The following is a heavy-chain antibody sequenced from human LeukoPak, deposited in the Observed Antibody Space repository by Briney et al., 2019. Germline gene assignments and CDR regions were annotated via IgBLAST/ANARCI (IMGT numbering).Heavy chain of an antibody. CDR2: INPTGGST. J-gene: IGHJ4*02. CDR1: GYTLPSYF. Sequence: ASVKVSCKASGYTLPSYFMHWLRQAPGQGLEWMGIINPTGGSTTYAQKFQGRVTMTRDTSTSTVYMELSSLRSDDTAVYYCARTAARRFDYWGQGTLVTVSS. V-gene: IGHV1-46*01. CDR3: ARTAARRFDY. D-gene: IGHD6-6*01.